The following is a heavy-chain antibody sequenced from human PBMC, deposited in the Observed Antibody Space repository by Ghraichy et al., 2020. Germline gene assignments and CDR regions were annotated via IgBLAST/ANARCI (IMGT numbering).Heavy chain of an antibody. Sequence: SCAGSGFTFSSYAMSWVRQAPGKGLEWVSAISGSGGSTYYADSVKGRFTISRDNSKNTLYLQMNSLRAEDTAVYYCAKLACSSTSCHGGFDYWGQGTLVTVSS. J-gene: IGHJ4*02. CDR1: GFTFSSYA. V-gene: IGHV3-23*01. CDR2: ISGSGGST. CDR3: AKLACSSTSCHGGFDY. D-gene: IGHD2-2*01.